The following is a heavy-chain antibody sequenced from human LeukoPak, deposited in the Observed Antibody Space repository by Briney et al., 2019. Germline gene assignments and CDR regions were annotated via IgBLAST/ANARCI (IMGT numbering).Heavy chain of an antibody. J-gene: IGHJ5*02. CDR1: GYTFTSYG. Sequence: ASVKVSCKASGYTFTSYGISWVRQAPGQGLEWMGWISAYNGNTNYAQKLQGRVTMTTDTSTSTAYMELRSLRSDDTAVYYCARTEIRIAVAGTYWFWFDPWGQGTLVTVSS. D-gene: IGHD6-19*01. V-gene: IGHV1-18*01. CDR2: ISAYNGNT. CDR3: ARTEIRIAVAGTYWFWFDP.